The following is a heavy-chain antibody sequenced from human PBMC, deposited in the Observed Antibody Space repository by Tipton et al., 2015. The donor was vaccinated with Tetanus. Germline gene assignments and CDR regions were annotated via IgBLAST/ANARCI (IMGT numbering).Heavy chain of an antibody. D-gene: IGHD6-13*01. V-gene: IGHV3-11*01. J-gene: IGHJ6*02. Sequence: SLRLSCADSEFNVSYKYISWVRQAPGRGLEWVTFISGSGGHIYYADSVKGRFTVSRDNAKNSVYLQMSSLRDDDTAIYYCARDRRSYIASAGYGMDVWGQGTPVTASS. CDR2: ISGSGGHI. CDR1: EFNVSYKY. CDR3: ARDRRSYIASAGYGMDV.